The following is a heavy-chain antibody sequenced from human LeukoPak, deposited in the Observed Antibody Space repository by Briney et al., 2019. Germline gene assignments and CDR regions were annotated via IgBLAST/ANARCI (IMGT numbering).Heavy chain of an antibody. CDR3: TRVVLVGTTYSYFDY. J-gene: IGHJ4*02. V-gene: IGHV3-73*01. CDR2: IRSKANSYAT. D-gene: IGHD1-26*01. CDR1: GFTFSGSA. Sequence: GGSLRLSCAASGFTFSGSAMHWVRQASGKGLEWVGRIRSKANSYATAYAASVKGRFTISRDDSKSTAYLQMNSLKAEDTAVYYCTRVVLVGTTYSYFDYWGQGTLVTVSS.